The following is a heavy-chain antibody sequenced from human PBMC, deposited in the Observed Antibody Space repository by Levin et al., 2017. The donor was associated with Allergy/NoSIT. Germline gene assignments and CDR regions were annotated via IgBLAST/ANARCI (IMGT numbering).Heavy chain of an antibody. D-gene: IGHD3-3*01. J-gene: IGHJ4*02. V-gene: IGHV3-21*01. CDR3: ARVTIFGVVHGQLDY. Sequence: GESLKISCAASGFTFRNYTMNWVRQAPGRGLEWVSSISGSSSYIYYADSVKGRFTISRDDAKNSLYLQVNSLRADDTAEYYCARVTIFGVVHGQLDYWGQGTLVTV. CDR2: ISGSSSYI. CDR1: GFTFRNYT.